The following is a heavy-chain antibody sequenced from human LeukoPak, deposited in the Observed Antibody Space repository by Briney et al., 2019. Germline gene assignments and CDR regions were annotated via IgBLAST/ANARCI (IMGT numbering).Heavy chain of an antibody. D-gene: IGHD3-22*01. J-gene: IGHJ4*02. CDR1: GYTLTELS. Sequence: ASVKVSCKVSGYTLTELSMHWVRQAPGKGLEWMGGFDPEDGETIYAQKFQGRVTMTEDTSTDTAYMELSSLRSEDTAVYYCANAEHYYDSSGLSYCFDYWGQGTLVTVSS. CDR2: FDPEDGET. V-gene: IGHV1-24*01. CDR3: ANAEHYYDSSGLSYCFDY.